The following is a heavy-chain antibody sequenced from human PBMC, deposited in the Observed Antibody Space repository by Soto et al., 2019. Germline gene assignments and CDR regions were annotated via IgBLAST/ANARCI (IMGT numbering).Heavy chain of an antibody. D-gene: IGHD6-19*01. CDR3: ASSAVAEDWFDP. CDR1: GYTFTSYY. Sequence: ASVKVSCKASGYTFTSYYMHWVRQAPGQGLEWMGIINPSGGSTSYAQKFQGRVTMTRDTSTSTVYMELSSLRSDDTAVYYCASSAVAEDWFDPWGQGTLVTVSS. J-gene: IGHJ5*02. V-gene: IGHV1-46*01. CDR2: INPSGGST.